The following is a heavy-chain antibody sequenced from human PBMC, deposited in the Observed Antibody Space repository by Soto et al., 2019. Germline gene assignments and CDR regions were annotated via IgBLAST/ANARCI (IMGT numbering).Heavy chain of an antibody. J-gene: IGHJ4*02. CDR1: GFTFNNYW. CDR3: AKDRLAGGFDY. D-gene: IGHD3-16*01. V-gene: IGHV3-23*01. Sequence: PGGSLRLSCAASGFTFNNYWIHWVRQAPGKGLEWVSLVSATAGTTYYTDSVKGRFTISRDNSRNTVYLQMNSLRADDTAVYYCAKDRLAGGFDYWGQGTLVTVSS. CDR2: VSATAGTT.